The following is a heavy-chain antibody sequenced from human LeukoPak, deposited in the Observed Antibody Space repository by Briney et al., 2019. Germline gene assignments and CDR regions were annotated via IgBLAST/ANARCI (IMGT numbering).Heavy chain of an antibody. CDR3: ARDHPYYDILTGSPFQH. CDR2: ISAYNGNT. V-gene: IGHV1-18*01. D-gene: IGHD3-9*01. J-gene: IGHJ1*01. CDR1: GYTFTSYG. Sequence: ASVKVSCKASGYTFTSYGISWVRQAPGQGLEWMGWISAYNGNTNYAQKLQGRVTMTTDTSTSTAYMELRSLRSDDTAVYYCARDHPYYDILTGSPFQHWGQGTLVTVSS.